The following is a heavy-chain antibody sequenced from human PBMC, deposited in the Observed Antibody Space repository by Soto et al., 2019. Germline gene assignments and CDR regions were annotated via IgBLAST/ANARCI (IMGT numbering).Heavy chain of an antibody. CDR2: IYYSGST. Sequence: SETLSLTCTVSGGSVSSGSYYWSWIRQPPGKGLEWIGYIYYSGSTNYNPSLKSRVTISVDTSKNQFSLKLSSVTAADTAVYYCARVSRGTYYYYYGMDVWGQGTTVTVSS. J-gene: IGHJ6*02. CDR3: ARVSRGTYYYYYGMDV. D-gene: IGHD3-3*02. CDR1: GGSVSSGSYY. V-gene: IGHV4-61*01.